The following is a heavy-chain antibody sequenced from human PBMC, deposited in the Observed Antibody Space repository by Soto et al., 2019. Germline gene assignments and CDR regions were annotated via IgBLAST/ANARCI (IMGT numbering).Heavy chain of an antibody. D-gene: IGHD1-1*01. CDR1: GFTFSSYG. J-gene: IGHJ6*04. CDR2: ISYDGSNK. V-gene: IGHV3-30*18. CDR3: AKDPGRTDYGMDV. Sequence: QVQLVESGGGVVQPGRSLRLSCAASGFTFSSYGMHWVRQAPGKGLEWVAVISYDGSNKYYADSVKGRFTISRDNSKNTLYLQMNSLRAEDTAVYYCAKDPGRTDYGMDVWGKGTTVTVSS.